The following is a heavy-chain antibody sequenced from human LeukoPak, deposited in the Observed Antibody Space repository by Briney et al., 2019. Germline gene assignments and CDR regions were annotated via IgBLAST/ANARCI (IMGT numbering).Heavy chain of an antibody. CDR2: ISAYNGNT. Sequence: EASVKVSCKASGYTFTSYGISWVRPAPGQGLEWMGWISAYNGNTNYAQKLQGRVTMTTDTSTSTAYMELRSLRSDDTAVYYCARDLGSGNYDWFDPWGQGTLVTVSS. D-gene: IGHD1-7*01. CDR1: GYTFTSYG. CDR3: ARDLGSGNYDWFDP. V-gene: IGHV1-18*01. J-gene: IGHJ5*02.